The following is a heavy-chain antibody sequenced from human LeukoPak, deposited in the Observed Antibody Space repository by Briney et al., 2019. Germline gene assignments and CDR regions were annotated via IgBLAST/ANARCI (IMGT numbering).Heavy chain of an antibody. V-gene: IGHV3-11*04. D-gene: IGHD6-13*01. CDR3: ARDGSTYSSSWGTTIDN. Sequence: GGSLRLSCAASGFTFSDYYMSWIRQAPGKGLEWVSYISSSGSTIYYADSVKGRFTISRDNSKNTLYLQMNSLRAEDTALYYCARDGSTYSSSWGTTIDNWGQGTLVTVSS. J-gene: IGHJ4*02. CDR2: ISSSGSTI. CDR1: GFTFSDYY.